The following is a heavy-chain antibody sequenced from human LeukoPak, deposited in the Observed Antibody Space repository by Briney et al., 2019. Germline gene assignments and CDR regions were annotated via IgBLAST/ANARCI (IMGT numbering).Heavy chain of an antibody. D-gene: IGHD6-6*01. Sequence: GGSLRLSCAVSVFTLCSYCVHCVRDAPGKGVVWVSRFGVVGRTTSYADSLRGRFTVSRDNAKNTLYLKVNNLRAEDTAVYYCARGPNSNWSGLDFWGQGTLLTVSS. CDR1: VFTLCSYC. CDR2: FGVVGRTT. J-gene: IGHJ4*02. V-gene: IGHV3-74*01. CDR3: ARGPNSNWSGLDF.